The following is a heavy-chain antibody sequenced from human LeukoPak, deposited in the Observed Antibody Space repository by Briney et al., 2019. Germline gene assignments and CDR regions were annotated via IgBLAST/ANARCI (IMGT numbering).Heavy chain of an antibody. Sequence: GGSLRLSCAASGFTVSSNYMSWVRQAPGKGLEWVSIIYSGGSTYYADSVKGRFTISRDNSKNTLYLQMNSLRAEDTAVYYCATHYCSSTSCYLFDYWGQGTLVTVSS. J-gene: IGHJ4*02. V-gene: IGHV3-53*01. CDR2: IYSGGST. D-gene: IGHD2-2*01. CDR3: ATHYCSSTSCYLFDY. CDR1: GFTVSSNY.